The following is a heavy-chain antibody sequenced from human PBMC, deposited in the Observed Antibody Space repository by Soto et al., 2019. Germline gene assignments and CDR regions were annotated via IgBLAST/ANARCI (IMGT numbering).Heavy chain of an antibody. D-gene: IGHD5-12*01. CDR3: AKESTAYSGGQIDY. V-gene: IGHV3-23*01. J-gene: IGHJ4*02. Sequence: ESGGGLVQPGGSLRVSCVVSGITFSRYAMNWVRQAPGGGLEWVSGIRASGSQTYYADSVKGRFTISRDNSRGTLYLQMNNMKVEDTAVYYCAKESTAYSGGQIDYWGQGTLVTVSS. CDR2: IRASGSQT. CDR1: GITFSRYA.